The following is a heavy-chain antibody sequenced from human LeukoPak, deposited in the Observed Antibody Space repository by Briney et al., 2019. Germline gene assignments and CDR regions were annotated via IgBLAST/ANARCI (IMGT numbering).Heavy chain of an antibody. CDR1: GYTFTGYY. J-gene: IGHJ4*02. V-gene: IGHV1-2*02. CDR2: INPNSGGT. Sequence: ASVKVSCKASGYTFTGYYMHWVRRAPGQGLEWMGWINPNSGGTNYAQKFQGRVTMTRDTSISTAYMGLSRLRSDDTAVYYCATEIFGVAYDWGQGTLVTVSS. CDR3: ATEIFGVAYD. D-gene: IGHD3-3*01.